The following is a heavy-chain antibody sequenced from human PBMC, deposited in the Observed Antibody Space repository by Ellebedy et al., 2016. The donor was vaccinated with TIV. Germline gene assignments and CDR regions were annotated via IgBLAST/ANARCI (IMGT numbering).Heavy chain of an antibody. CDR1: GYTFTSYY. Sequence: AASVKVSCKASGYTFTSYYMHWVRQAPGQGLEWMGIINPSGGSTSYAQKFQGRVTMTRDTSTSTVYMELSSLRSEDTAVYYCARVGRQDWNDSDGMDVWGQGTTVTVSS. CDR3: ARVGRQDWNDSDGMDV. J-gene: IGHJ6*02. D-gene: IGHD1-1*01. V-gene: IGHV1-46*01. CDR2: INPSGGST.